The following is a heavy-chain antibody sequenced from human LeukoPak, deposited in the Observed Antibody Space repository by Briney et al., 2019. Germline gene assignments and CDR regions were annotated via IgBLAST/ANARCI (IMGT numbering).Heavy chain of an antibody. CDR1: GESLNSYY. V-gene: IGHV4-34*01. D-gene: IGHD2-15*01. CDR2: IYESGTT. Sequence: SSETLSLTYAVYGESLNSYYWSWVRQPPGEGLEWIGEIYESGTTEYNPSLKSRVTISMVPSKQQFSLSLSSVTAADTAVYYCARGAWATRLGSWGLGTPVIVSS. J-gene: IGHJ4*02. CDR3: ARGAWATRLGS.